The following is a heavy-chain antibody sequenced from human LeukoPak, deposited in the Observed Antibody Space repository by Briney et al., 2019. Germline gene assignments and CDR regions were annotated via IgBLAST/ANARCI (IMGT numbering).Heavy chain of an antibody. CDR3: VRDRYWVAGTGWFDA. D-gene: IGHD6-13*01. J-gene: IGHJ5*02. CDR1: GYSVSNYG. CDR2: ISAHNGNT. V-gene: IGHV1-18*01. Sequence: GAAVKVSCKASGYSVSNYGIRWVRQAPGQGLEWMGWISAHNGNTNYAQKFQGRVSMTTDTSTTTAHMELRTLRSDDTAVYYCVRDRYWVAGTGWFDAWGQGTLVTVSS.